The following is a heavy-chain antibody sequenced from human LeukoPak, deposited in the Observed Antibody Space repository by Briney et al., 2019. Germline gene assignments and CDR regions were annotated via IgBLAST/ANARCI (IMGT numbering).Heavy chain of an antibody. V-gene: IGHV3-23*01. Sequence: GGSLRLSCAASGITFSSSAMNWVRQPPGKRPQWVSTVRGIGGDTYYADSVKGRFTISRDTSKNTLYLQINSLRAEDTAVYYCATGTMVRGSNVDYWGQGTLVTVSS. D-gene: IGHD3-10*01. CDR1: GITFSSSA. CDR3: ATGTMVRGSNVDY. J-gene: IGHJ4*02. CDR2: VRGIGGDT.